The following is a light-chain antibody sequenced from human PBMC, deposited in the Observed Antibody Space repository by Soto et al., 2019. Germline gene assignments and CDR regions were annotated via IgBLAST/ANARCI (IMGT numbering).Light chain of an antibody. CDR3: QQFSSSLLFT. V-gene: IGKV1-13*02. CDR1: QGINSA. Sequence: ALQLTQSPSSLSASVGDRVTITCRASQGINSALAWYQQKLGKAPKLLIYDASSLQSGVPSRFSGSESGTDFTLTISSLQPEDFATYYCQQFSSSLLFTFGPGTKVDIK. J-gene: IGKJ3*01. CDR2: DAS.